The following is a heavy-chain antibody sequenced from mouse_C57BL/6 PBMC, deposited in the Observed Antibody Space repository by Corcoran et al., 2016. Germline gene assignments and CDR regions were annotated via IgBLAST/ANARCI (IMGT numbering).Heavy chain of an antibody. CDR3: AISSYGYDAMDY. CDR2: INPNNGGT. CDR1: GYTFTDYY. J-gene: IGHJ4*01. V-gene: IGHV1-26*01. Sequence: EVQLQQSGPELVKPGASVKISCKASGYTFTDYYMNWVKQSHGKSLEWIGDINPNNGGTSYHQKFKGKATLTVDKSSSTAYMELRSLTSEDSAVYYCAISSYGYDAMDYWGQGTSVTVSS. D-gene: IGHD2-9*01.